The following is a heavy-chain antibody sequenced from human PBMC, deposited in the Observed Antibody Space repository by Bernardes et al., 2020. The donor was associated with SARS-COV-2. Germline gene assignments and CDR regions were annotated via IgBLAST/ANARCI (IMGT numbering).Heavy chain of an antibody. D-gene: IGHD6-6*01. CDR3: ARIYSTSSFDFDY. V-gene: IGHV3-7*01. CDR1: GFTFSTFW. CDR2: INQDGSET. Sequence: GSLRLSCAASGFTFSTFWMTWVRQAPGKGLEWVANINQDGSETFYVDSVKGRFTISRDNAKNSLFMEMNTLRAEDTAVYYCARIYSTSSFDFDYWGQGTLVTVSS. J-gene: IGHJ4*02.